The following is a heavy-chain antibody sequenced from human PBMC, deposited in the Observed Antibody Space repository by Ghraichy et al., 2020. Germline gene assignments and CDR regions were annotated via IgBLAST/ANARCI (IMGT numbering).Heavy chain of an antibody. CDR2: INPNSGGT. CDR3: ARDLDDCTNGVCPQAPPNWFDP. CDR1: GYTFTGYY. V-gene: IGHV1-2*02. D-gene: IGHD2-8*01. Sequence: ASVKVSCKASGYTFTGYYMHWVRQAPGQGLEWMGWINPNSGGTNYAQKFQGRVTMTRDTSISTAYMELSRLRSDDTAVYYCARDLDDCTNGVCPQAPPNWFDPWGQGTLVTVSS. J-gene: IGHJ5*02.